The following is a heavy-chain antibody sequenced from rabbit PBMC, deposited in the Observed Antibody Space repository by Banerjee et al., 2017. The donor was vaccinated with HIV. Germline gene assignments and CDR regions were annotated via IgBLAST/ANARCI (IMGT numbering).Heavy chain of an antibody. CDR3: ARGAIDGYGYSTELAL. CDR2: IYTGSSSST. D-gene: IGHD6-1*01. Sequence: QSLEESGGDLVKPEGSLTLTCTASGFSFSGAYFMCWVRQAPGKGLEWIACIYTGSSSSTDYASWAKGRFTISKTSSTTVTLQMTSLTAADTATYFCARGAIDGYGYSTELALWGQGTLVTVS. V-gene: IGHV1S40*01. J-gene: IGHJ4*01. CDR1: GFSFSGAYF.